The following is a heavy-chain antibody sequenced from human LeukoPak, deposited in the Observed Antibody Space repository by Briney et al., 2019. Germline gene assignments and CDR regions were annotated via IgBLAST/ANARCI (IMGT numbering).Heavy chain of an antibody. CDR3: AKDPGHYFDY. CDR1: GFTFSSYA. V-gene: IGHV3-23*01. Sequence: GGSLRLSCAASGFTFSSYAMSWVRQAPGKGLEWVSAISGSGDSTYYADSVKGRFTISRDNSKNTLYLQMNSLRTEDTAVYYCAKDPGHYFDYWGQGTLVTVSS. J-gene: IGHJ4*02. CDR2: ISGSGDST. D-gene: IGHD7-27*01.